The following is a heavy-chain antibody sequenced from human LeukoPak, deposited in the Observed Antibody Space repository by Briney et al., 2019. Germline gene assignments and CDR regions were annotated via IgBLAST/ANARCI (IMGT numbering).Heavy chain of an antibody. Sequence: GGSLRLSCAASGFTFSDYYMSWIRQAPGKGLEWVSGISGIGGTSYYADSVKGRFTISRDNSKNTLYLQMNSLRDEDTAVYYCAKFYSLYYFDYWGQGALVTVSS. J-gene: IGHJ4*02. D-gene: IGHD4-11*01. CDR2: ISGIGGTS. V-gene: IGHV3-23*01. CDR1: GFTFSDYY. CDR3: AKFYSLYYFDY.